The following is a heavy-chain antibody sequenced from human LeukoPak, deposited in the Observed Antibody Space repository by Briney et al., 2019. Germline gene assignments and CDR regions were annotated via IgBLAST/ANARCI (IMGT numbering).Heavy chain of an antibody. J-gene: IGHJ6*03. CDR3: ARDGNDFWSGYYNGDYYYMDV. CDR1: GGSISSGSYY. D-gene: IGHD3-3*01. Sequence: SETLSLTCTVSGGSISSGSYYWSWIRQPAGKGLEWIGRIYTSGSTNYNPSLKSRVTISVDTSKNQFSPKLSSVTAADTAVYYCARDGNDFWSGYYNGDYYYMDVWGKGTTVTVSS. CDR2: IYTSGST. V-gene: IGHV4-61*02.